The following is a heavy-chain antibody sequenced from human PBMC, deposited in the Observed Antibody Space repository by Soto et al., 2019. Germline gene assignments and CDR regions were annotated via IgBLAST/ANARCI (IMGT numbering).Heavy chain of an antibody. Sequence: EVQLLESGGGLVQPGGSLRLSCAAPGFTFNNYAMSWVRQAPGKGLEWVSTISNSGDSTYYGDSVKGRVSISRDNSKNTLYLQRDSLRAEDTAIYYCAKGGGGNWFDPWGQGTLVTVSS. CDR3: AKGGGGNWFDP. D-gene: IGHD3-16*01. CDR2: ISNSGDST. J-gene: IGHJ5*02. V-gene: IGHV3-23*01. CDR1: GFTFNNYA.